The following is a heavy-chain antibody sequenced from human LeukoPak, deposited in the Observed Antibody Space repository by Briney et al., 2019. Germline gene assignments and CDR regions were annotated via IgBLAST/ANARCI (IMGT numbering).Heavy chain of an antibody. CDR2: INPNSGGT. CDR3: ARANFYIAVADTRWFDP. Sequence: GASVKVSCKASGYTFTGYYMHWVRQAPGQGLEWMGWINPNSGGTKYAQKFQGRVTMTRDTSISTAYMELSRLRSDDTAVYYCARANFYIAVADTRWFDPWGQGTLVTVSS. V-gene: IGHV1-2*02. J-gene: IGHJ5*02. CDR1: GYTFTGYY. D-gene: IGHD6-19*01.